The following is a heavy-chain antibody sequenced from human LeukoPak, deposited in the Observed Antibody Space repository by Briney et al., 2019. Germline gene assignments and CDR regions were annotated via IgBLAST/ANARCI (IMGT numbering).Heavy chain of an antibody. V-gene: IGHV3-30*02. CDR2: IRYDGSEK. CDR1: GFTFSNYG. Sequence: GGSLRLSCTASGFTFSNYGMHWVRQAPGKGLEWVAFIRYDGSEKYYADSVKGRITISRDNSKNTLYVQMNSLRAEDTAVYYCARHLLWFGELSGGFDYWGQGTLVTVSS. CDR3: ARHLLWFGELSGGFDY. D-gene: IGHD3-10*01. J-gene: IGHJ4*02.